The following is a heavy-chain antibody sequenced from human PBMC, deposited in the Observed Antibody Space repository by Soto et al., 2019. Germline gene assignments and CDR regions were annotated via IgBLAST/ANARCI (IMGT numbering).Heavy chain of an antibody. Sequence: SETLSLTCAVYGGSFSGYYWSWIRQPPGKGLEWIGEINHSGSTNYNPSLKSRVTISVDTSKNQFSLKLSSVTAADTAVYYCARGHRGYYPAPFGYWGQGTLVTVSS. V-gene: IGHV4-34*01. CDR2: INHSGST. CDR3: ARGHRGYYPAPFGY. J-gene: IGHJ4*02. CDR1: GGSFSGYY. D-gene: IGHD3-22*01.